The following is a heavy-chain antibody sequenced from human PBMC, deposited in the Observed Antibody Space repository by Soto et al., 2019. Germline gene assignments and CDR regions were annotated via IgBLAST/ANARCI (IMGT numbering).Heavy chain of an antibody. CDR1: GFTFSKFA. Sequence: PGGSLRLSCAASGFTFSKFAMGWVRQAPGKGMEWVSAISGSPPNSVTGSVYATYDADSVKGRFTISRDNSKNTLYLQMNSLRADDTAMYYCARWSYLDYWGQGTRVTVSS. V-gene: IGHV3-23*01. CDR2: ISGSPPNSVTGSVYAT. CDR3: ARWSYLDY. D-gene: IGHD3-3*01. J-gene: IGHJ4*02.